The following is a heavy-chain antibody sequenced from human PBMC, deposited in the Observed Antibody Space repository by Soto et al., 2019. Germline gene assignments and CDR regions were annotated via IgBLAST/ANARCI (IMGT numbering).Heavy chain of an antibody. CDR1: GYTFTSYY. CDR3: ARDGTQVGATGDWFDP. J-gene: IGHJ5*02. Sequence: ASVKVSCKASGYTFTSYYMHWVRQAPGQGLEWMGIINPSGGSTSYAQKFQGRVTMTRDTSTSTVYMELSSLRSEDTAVYYCARDGTQVGATGDWFDPWGQGTLVTVSS. CDR2: INPSGGST. V-gene: IGHV1-46*01. D-gene: IGHD1-26*01.